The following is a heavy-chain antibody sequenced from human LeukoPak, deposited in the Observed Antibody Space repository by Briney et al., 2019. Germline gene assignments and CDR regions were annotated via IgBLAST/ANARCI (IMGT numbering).Heavy chain of an antibody. J-gene: IGHJ4*02. CDR2: LRYDGSTA. Sequence: GGSLRLSCAASGSTLSSYGMNWVRQAPGKGLDWVAFLRYDGSTAFYEDSVKGRFTISRDSSKNTLYLQMNSLTPADTAIYYCAKDPYGGTYPSYFDYWGQGTLVTASS. D-gene: IGHD1-26*01. CDR1: GSTLSSYG. CDR3: AKDPYGGTYPSYFDY. V-gene: IGHV3-30*02.